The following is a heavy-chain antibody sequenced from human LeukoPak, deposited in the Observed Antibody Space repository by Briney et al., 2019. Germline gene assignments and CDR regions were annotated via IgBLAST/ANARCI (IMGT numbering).Heavy chain of an antibody. J-gene: IGHJ3*02. Sequence: SVKVSCKASGGTFSSYAISWVRQAPGQGLEWMGRIIPILGIANYAQKFQGRVTITADKSTSTAYMELSSLRSEDTAVYYCARESGGSYDAFDIWGQGTLVTVSS. CDR1: GGTFSSYA. CDR3: ARESGGSYDAFDI. D-gene: IGHD3-16*01. CDR2: IIPILGIA. V-gene: IGHV1-69*04.